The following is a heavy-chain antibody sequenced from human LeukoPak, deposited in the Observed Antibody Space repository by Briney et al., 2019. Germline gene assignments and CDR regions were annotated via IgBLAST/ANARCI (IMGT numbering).Heavy chain of an antibody. D-gene: IGHD2-2*01. V-gene: IGHV1-69*13. Sequence: GASVNVSCKASGGTFSSYAISWVRQAPGQGLEWMGGIIPIFGTANYAQKFQGRVTITADESTSTAYMELSSLRSEDTAVYYCARGGYVRYCSSTSCPNWFDPWGQGTLVTVSS. J-gene: IGHJ5*02. CDR1: GGTFSSYA. CDR3: ARGGYVRYCSSTSCPNWFDP. CDR2: IIPIFGTA.